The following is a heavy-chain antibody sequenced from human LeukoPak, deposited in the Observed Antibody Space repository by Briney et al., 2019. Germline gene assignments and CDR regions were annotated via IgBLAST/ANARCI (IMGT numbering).Heavy chain of an antibody. CDR3: ARDREVRGVILGYFDY. J-gene: IGHJ4*02. CDR1: GGSISSGGYY. D-gene: IGHD3-10*01. Sequence: SETLSLTCTVSGGSISSGGYYWSWIRQHPGKGLEWIGYIYYSGSTYYNPSLKGRVTISVDTSKNQFSLKLSSVTAADTAVYYCARDREVRGVILGYFDYWGQGTLVTVSS. V-gene: IGHV4-31*03. CDR2: IYYSGST.